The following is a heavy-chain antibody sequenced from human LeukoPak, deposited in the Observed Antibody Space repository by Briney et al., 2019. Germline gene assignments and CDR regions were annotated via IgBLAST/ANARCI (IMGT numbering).Heavy chain of an antibody. J-gene: IGHJ4*02. CDR1: GFTFSSYS. CDR3: ARDRSGNDY. D-gene: IGHD1-1*01. Sequence: GGSLRLSCAASGFTFSSYSMKWVRQAPGKGLEWVSSISSSSGYIYYADSVKGRFTISRDNAKNSLYLQMNSLRAEDTAVYYCARDRSGNDYWGQGTLVTVSS. CDR2: ISSSSGYI. V-gene: IGHV3-21*01.